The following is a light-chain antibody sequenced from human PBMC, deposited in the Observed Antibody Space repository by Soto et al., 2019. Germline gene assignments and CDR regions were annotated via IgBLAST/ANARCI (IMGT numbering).Light chain of an antibody. CDR1: QSVSSSY. J-gene: IGKJ2*01. Sequence: EIVLTQSPGTLSLSPGERATLSCRASQSVSSSYLAWYQQKPGQAPRLLIYGTSSRATGIPDRFSGSGSGTDFTLTISRLEPEDFAVYYCQEYGSQYTFGQGTNLEIK. CDR2: GTS. CDR3: QEYGSQYT. V-gene: IGKV3-20*01.